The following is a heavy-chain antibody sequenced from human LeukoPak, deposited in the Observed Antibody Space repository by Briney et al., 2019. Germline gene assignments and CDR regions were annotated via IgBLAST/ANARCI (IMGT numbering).Heavy chain of an antibody. Sequence: PGGSLRLSCAASGFTFSSYWMHWVRHAPGKGLVWVSRINSDGSSTSYADSVKGRFTISRDNAKNTLYLQMNSLSAEDTAVYYCAPSRYSSSSFDYWGRGTLVSVS. CDR3: APSRYSSSSFDY. V-gene: IGHV3-74*01. CDR2: INSDGSST. J-gene: IGHJ4*02. D-gene: IGHD6-6*01. CDR1: GFTFSSYW.